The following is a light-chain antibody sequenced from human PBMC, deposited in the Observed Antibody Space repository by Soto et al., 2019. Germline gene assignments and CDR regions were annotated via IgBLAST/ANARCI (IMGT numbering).Light chain of an antibody. Sequence: EIVLTQSPATLSLSPGERATLSCRASQSVSSFLAWYQQKPGQAPRLIIYDASNRATGIPARFSGSGSGTDFTLIISSLEPEDFAVYYCQQRSNWPITFGPRTKVDIK. CDR3: QQRSNWPIT. CDR1: QSVSSF. V-gene: IGKV3-11*01. J-gene: IGKJ3*01. CDR2: DAS.